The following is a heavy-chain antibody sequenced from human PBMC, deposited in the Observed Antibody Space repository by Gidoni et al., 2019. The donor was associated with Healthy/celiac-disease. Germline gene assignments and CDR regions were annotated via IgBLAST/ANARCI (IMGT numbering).Heavy chain of an antibody. D-gene: IGHD2-21*01. CDR3: ARGRNEAVVVNAISYYFDY. Sequence: QVQLQQWGAGLLKPSETLSLTCAVYGGSFSGYYWSWIRQLPGKGLEWIWEINASGSTNYNPAINVRFTISVDTSKNQFSLKLSSVTAADKAVYYCARGRNEAVVVNAISYYFDYCGQGTLVTVSS. V-gene: IGHV4-34*01. CDR1: GGSFSGYY. CDR2: INASGST. J-gene: IGHJ4*02.